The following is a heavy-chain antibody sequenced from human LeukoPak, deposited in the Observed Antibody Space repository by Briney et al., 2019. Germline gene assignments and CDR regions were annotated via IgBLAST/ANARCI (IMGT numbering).Heavy chain of an antibody. CDR3: ASDVGYCSSTSCYGLYY. J-gene: IGHJ4*02. V-gene: IGHV1-18*01. Sequence: ASVKVSCKGSGYTFTNYGITWVRQAPGQGLDWMGWISAYNGNTKYAPKLQGRVTMTTDTSTSTAYMELRSLRSDDTAVYYCASDVGYCSSTSCYGLYYWGQGTLVTVSS. CDR1: GYTFTNYG. D-gene: IGHD2-2*01. CDR2: ISAYNGNT.